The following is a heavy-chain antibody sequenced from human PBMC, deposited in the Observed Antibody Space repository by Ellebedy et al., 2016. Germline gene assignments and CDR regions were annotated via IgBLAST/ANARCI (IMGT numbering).Heavy chain of an antibody. CDR1: GYSFSNSW. Sequence: GESLKISCKGSGYSFSNSWIGWVRQMPGKGLEWMGIIYPGDSDTRYSPSFQGQVTISADKSISTAYLKWSSLKASDTAMYYCARRRDGAFDIWGQGTMVTVSS. CDR3: ARRRDGAFDI. CDR2: IYPGDSDT. J-gene: IGHJ3*02. V-gene: IGHV5-51*01. D-gene: IGHD5-24*01.